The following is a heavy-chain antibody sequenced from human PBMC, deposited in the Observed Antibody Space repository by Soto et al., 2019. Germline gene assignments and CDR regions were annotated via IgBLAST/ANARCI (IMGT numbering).Heavy chain of an antibody. CDR2: IYYSGST. CDR1: GGSISSYY. Sequence: QVQLQESGPGLVKPSETLSLTCTVSGGSISSYYWSWIRQPPGKGLEWIGYIYYSGSTNYNPSLKSRVTISVDTSKNQFSLKLSSVTAADTAVYYCARHDGYWGYSGYDYHYAFDIWGQGTMVTVSS. D-gene: IGHD5-12*01. CDR3: ARHDGYWGYSGYDYHYAFDI. J-gene: IGHJ3*02. V-gene: IGHV4-59*08.